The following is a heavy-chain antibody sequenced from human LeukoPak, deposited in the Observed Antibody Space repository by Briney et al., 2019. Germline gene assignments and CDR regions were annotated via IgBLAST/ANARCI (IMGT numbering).Heavy chain of an antibody. D-gene: IGHD2-2*03. CDR3: ARVRLDGYVKEFYFDS. CDR2: IFHSGST. Sequence: SETLSLTCAVSGVSISSSNWWSWVRQSPGKGLEWIGEIFHSGSTNYNPSLKSRVLISVDKAKNQFSLTLTSVTAAATARYFCARVRLDGYVKEFYFDSWGQGTRVTVSS. V-gene: IGHV4-4*02. CDR1: GVSISSSNW. J-gene: IGHJ4*02.